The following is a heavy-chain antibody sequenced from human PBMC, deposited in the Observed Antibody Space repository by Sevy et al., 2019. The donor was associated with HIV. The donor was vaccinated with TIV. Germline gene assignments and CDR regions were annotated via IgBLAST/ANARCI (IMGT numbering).Heavy chain of an antibody. CDR2: INSDGSST. CDR3: ALGVVTIGFDY. V-gene: IGHV3-74*01. Sequence: GESLKISCAASGFTFSSYWMHWVRQAPGKGLVWVSRINSDGSSTSYADSVKGRFTISRDNAKNTLYLQMNSLRAEDTAVYYCALGVVTIGFDYWGQGTLVTVSS. D-gene: IGHD3-3*01. J-gene: IGHJ4*02. CDR1: GFTFSSYW.